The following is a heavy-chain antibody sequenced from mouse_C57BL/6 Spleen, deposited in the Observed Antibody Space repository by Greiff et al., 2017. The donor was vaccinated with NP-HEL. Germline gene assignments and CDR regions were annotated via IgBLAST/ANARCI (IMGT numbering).Heavy chain of an antibody. D-gene: IGHD1-1*01. CDR3: ARSGSSYAWFAY. J-gene: IGHJ3*01. V-gene: IGHV1-54*01. Sequence: QFHLPQSGAELVRPGTSVKVSCKASGYAFTNYLIEWVKQRPGQGLEWIGVINPGSGGTNYNEKFKGKATLTADKSSSTAYMQLSSLTSEDSAVYFCARSGSSYAWFAYWGQGTLVTVSA. CDR1: GYAFTNYL. CDR2: INPGSGGT.